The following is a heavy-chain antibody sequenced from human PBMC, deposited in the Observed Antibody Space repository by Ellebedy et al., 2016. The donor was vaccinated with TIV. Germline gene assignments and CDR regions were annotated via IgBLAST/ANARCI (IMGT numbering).Heavy chain of an antibody. CDR2: ISGSGGNT. CDR1: GLTFSSHA. J-gene: IGHJ6*02. D-gene: IGHD3-10*01. CDR3: VRGSRTVGGIYYYTGMDV. Sequence: PGGSLRLSCAASGLTFSSHAMSWVRQAPGKGLEWVSSISGSGGNTYYADSVKGRFTISRDNAKNSLYRQMNSLTAEYKAVYYCVRGSRTVGGIYYYTGMDVWGQGTTVTVSS. V-gene: IGHV3-23*01.